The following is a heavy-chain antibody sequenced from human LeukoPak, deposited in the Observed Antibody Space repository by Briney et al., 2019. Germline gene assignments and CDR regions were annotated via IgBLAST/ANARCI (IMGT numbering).Heavy chain of an antibody. Sequence: GGSLRLSCAASGFTFSSYSMNWVRQAPGKGLEWVSSISSSSSYIYYADSVKGRFTISRDNAKNSLYLQMNSLRAEDTAVYYCAKDPEPRSTVSYYFDYWGQGTLVTVSS. D-gene: IGHD4-17*01. CDR3: AKDPEPRSTVSYYFDY. CDR1: GFTFSSYS. CDR2: ISSSSSYI. J-gene: IGHJ4*02. V-gene: IGHV3-21*01.